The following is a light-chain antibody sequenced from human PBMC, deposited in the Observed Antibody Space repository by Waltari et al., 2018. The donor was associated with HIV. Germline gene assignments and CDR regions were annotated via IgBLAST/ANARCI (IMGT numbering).Light chain of an antibody. J-gene: IGLJ3*02. CDR2: DNK. V-gene: IGLV1-51*01. Sequence: QSVLTQPPSVSAAPGQKVTTPSSGSSPNLGTHFAYWYKQLPGTAPKPLSYDNKKRPSGIPDRFSGSKSGTSATLGITGLQTGDEADYYCGTWDSSLSGVVFGGVTKLTVL. CDR3: GTWDSSLSGVV. CDR1: SPNLGTHF.